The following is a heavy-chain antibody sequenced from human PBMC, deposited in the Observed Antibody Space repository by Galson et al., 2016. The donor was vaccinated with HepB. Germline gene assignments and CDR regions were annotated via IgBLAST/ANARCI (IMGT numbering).Heavy chain of an antibody. J-gene: IGHJ4*02. Sequence: SVKVSCKASGYTFTSYYINWVRQAPGQGLEWMGWVSAYNGKTTYAENLQGRVTMTTDTSTSTAYMELRSLRSDDTAVYYCAREEYSSSSSDYWGQGTLVTVSS. CDR2: VSAYNGKT. V-gene: IGHV1-18*04. CDR1: GYTFTSYY. D-gene: IGHD6-6*01. CDR3: AREEYSSSSSDY.